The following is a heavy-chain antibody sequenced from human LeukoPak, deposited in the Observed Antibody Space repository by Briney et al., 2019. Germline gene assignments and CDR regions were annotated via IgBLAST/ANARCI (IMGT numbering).Heavy chain of an antibody. V-gene: IGHV1-46*01. Sequence: ASVKVSCKASGYTFTKYNVHWVRQAPGQGLEWMGIINPSGGNTRHARKFQGRLTMTRATSTSTVHMELSSLSSEDTAVYFCARSTSSSWYNYFDYWGQGTLVTVSS. CDR2: INPSGGNT. D-gene: IGHD6-13*01. CDR3: ARSTSSSWYNYFDY. CDR1: GYTFTKYN. J-gene: IGHJ4*02.